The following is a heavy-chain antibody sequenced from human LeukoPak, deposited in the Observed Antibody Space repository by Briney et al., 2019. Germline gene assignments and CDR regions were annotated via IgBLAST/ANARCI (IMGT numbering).Heavy chain of an antibody. CDR2: ISSSSSYI. CDR1: GFTFNNFG. J-gene: IGHJ4*02. Sequence: PGGTLRLSCAASGFTFNNFGMSWVRQAPGKGLEWVSSISSSSSYIYYADSVKGRFTISRDNAKNSLYLQMNSLRAEDTAVYYCARANTVPDYWGQGTLVTVSS. V-gene: IGHV3-21*01. CDR3: ARANTVPDY. D-gene: IGHD4-17*01.